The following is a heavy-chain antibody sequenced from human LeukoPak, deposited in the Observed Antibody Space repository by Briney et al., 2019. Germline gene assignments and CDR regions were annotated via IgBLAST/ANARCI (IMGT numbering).Heavy chain of an antibody. D-gene: IGHD3-10*01. Sequence: GGSLRLSCAASGFTLSSYSMNWVRQAPGKGLEWVSSISSSSSYIYYADSVKGRFTISRDNAKNSLYLQMNSLRAEDTAVYYCARDLYGSGSPRFDYWGQGTLVTVSS. CDR2: ISSSSSYI. CDR3: ARDLYGSGSPRFDY. CDR1: GFTLSSYS. J-gene: IGHJ4*02. V-gene: IGHV3-21*01.